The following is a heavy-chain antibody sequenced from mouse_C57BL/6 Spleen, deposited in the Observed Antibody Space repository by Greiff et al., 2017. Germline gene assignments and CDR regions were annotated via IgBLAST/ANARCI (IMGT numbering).Heavy chain of an antibody. CDR1: GYTFTSYW. V-gene: IGHV1-61*01. CDR2: IYPSDSET. CDR3: ASGGTGTVYAMDY. Sequence: QVQLQQPGAELVRPGSSVKLSCKASGYTFTSYWMDWVKQRPGQGLEWIGNIYPSDSETHYNQKFKDKATLTVDKSSSTAYMQLSSLTSEDSAVYYCASGGTGTVYAMDYWGQGTSGTVAS. J-gene: IGHJ4*01. D-gene: IGHD4-1*01.